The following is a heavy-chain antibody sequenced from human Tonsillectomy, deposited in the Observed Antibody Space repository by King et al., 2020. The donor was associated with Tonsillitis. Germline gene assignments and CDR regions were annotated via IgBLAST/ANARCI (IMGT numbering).Heavy chain of an antibody. J-gene: IGHJ3*02. CDR3: VRDIGHRAAAGKLCAFDI. D-gene: IGHD6-13*01. CDR2: IIPIFGSA. V-gene: IGHV1-69*01. CDR1: GDTFRSYS. Sequence: QLVQSGAEVKKPGSSVKVSCKASGDTFRSYSITWVRQAPGQGLEWMGGIIPIFGSANYAQKFQGRVTITADESTSTVYMELRSVKSEDTAVYYCVRDIGHRAAAGKLCAFDIWGQGTMVTVSS.